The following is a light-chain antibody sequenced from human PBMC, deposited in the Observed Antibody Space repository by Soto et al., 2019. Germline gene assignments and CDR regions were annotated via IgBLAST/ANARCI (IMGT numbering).Light chain of an antibody. CDR2: GAS. CDR3: QQYYDWPIT. CDR1: QSVSSN. Sequence: VMTQSPATLSVSPGERATLSCGASQSVSSNLAWYQQKPGQAPRLLIYGASTRATGIPARFSGSGSGTEFTLTISSLQSEDFAVYYCQQYYDWPITFGQGTRLEIK. J-gene: IGKJ5*01. V-gene: IGKV3-15*01.